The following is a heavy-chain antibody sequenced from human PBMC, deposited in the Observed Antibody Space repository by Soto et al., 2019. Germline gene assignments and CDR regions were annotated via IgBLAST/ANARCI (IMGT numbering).Heavy chain of an antibody. CDR2: INHSGST. CDR1: GGSFSGYY. CDR3: ARGTRITMIVVVITYYFDY. J-gene: IGHJ4*02. Sequence: PSETMSLTCAVYGGSFSGYYWGWIRQPPGKGLEWIGEINHSGSTNYNPSLKSRVTTSVDTSKNQFSLKLSSVTAADTAVYYCARGTRITMIVVVITYYFDYWGQGTLVTVSS. D-gene: IGHD3-22*01. V-gene: IGHV4-34*01.